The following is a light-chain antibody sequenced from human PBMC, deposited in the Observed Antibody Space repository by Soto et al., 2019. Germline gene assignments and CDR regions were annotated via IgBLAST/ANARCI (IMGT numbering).Light chain of an antibody. V-gene: IGKV1-5*01. J-gene: IGKJ1*01. CDR3: QQYNSYSWT. Sequence: DIQMTQSPSTLSASVGERVPIPCRASQSISSWLAWYQQKPGKAPKLLIYDASSLESGVPSRFSGSGSGTEFTLTISSLQPDDFATYYCQQYNSYSWTFGQGTKVEIK. CDR2: DAS. CDR1: QSISSW.